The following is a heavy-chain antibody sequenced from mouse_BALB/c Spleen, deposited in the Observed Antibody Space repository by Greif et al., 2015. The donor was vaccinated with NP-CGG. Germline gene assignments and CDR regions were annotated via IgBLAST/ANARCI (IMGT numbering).Heavy chain of an antibody. V-gene: IGHV5-17*02. D-gene: IGHD2-4*01. CDR3: ASYYDYVPFAY. CDR2: ISSGSSTI. J-gene: IGHJ3*01. Sequence: EVQGVESGGGLVQPGGSRKLSCAASGFTFSSFGMHWVRQAPEKGLEWVAYISSGSSTIYYADTVKGRFTISRDNPKNTLFLQMTSLRSEDTAIYYCASYYDYVPFAYWGQGTLVTVSA. CDR1: GFTFSSFG.